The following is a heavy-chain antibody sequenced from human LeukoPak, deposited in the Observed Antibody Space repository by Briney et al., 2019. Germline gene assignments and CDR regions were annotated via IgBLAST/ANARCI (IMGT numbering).Heavy chain of an antibody. CDR1: GSTFTSYA. V-gene: IGHV1-3*01. CDR3: ERDHGGRKEDDVFYI. Sequence: SSVKVSCKASGSTFTSYALHLVRQAHGQRHEWMGWINAGNGNTKNSQKVQGRVTITSDTSESTAYMELSSLRSEDTDVYYCERDHGGRKEDDVFYIWGQGKMVTVSS. CDR2: INAGNGNT. J-gene: IGHJ3*02. D-gene: IGHD6-25*01.